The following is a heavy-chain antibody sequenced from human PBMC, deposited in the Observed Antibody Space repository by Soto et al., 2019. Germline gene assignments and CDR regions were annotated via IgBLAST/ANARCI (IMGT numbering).Heavy chain of an antibody. CDR2: ISSSGGST. V-gene: IGHV3-23*01. Sequence: GGSLRLSCAASGFTFSSYAMSWVRQAPGKGLEWVSAISSSGGSTYYADSVKGRFTISRDNSKNTLYLQMNSLRAEDATVYYCAKTDCGGDCCAEYFHHWGQGTLVTVSS. D-gene: IGHD2-21*02. J-gene: IGHJ1*01. CDR1: GFTFSSYA. CDR3: AKTDCGGDCCAEYFHH.